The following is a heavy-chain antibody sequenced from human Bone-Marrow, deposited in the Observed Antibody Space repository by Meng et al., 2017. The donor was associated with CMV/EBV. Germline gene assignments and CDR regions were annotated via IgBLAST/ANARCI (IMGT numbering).Heavy chain of an antibody. Sequence: ETLSLTCAASGFTFSSYWMSWVRQAPGKGLEWVANIKQDGSEKYYVDSVKGRFTISRDNTKNSLYLQMNSLRAEDTAVYYCARRYCSSTSCYEDYYYYYYGMDVWGQGTTVTVSS. CDR1: GFTFSSYW. D-gene: IGHD2-2*01. J-gene: IGHJ6*02. CDR3: ARRYCSSTSCYEDYYYYYYGMDV. CDR2: IKQDGSEK. V-gene: IGHV3-7*01.